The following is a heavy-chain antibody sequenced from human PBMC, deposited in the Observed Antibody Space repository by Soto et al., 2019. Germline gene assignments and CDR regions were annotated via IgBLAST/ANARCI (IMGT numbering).Heavy chain of an antibody. CDR2: ISGSGGST. Sequence: GGSLRISCAASGFTFSSYAMSWVRQAPGKGLEWVSAISGSGGSTYYADSVKGRFTISRDNSKNTLYLQMNSLRAEDTAVYYCAKVWVQSYYDSSGAVDYWGQGTLVTVSS. V-gene: IGHV3-23*01. D-gene: IGHD3-22*01. CDR1: GFTFSSYA. CDR3: AKVWVQSYYDSSGAVDY. J-gene: IGHJ4*02.